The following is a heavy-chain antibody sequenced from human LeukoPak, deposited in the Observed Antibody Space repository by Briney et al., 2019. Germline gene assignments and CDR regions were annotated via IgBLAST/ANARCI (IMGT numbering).Heavy chain of an antibody. D-gene: IGHD5-18*01. CDR1: GFTFSSYG. J-gene: IGHJ4*02. CDR3: AKGPGYSYGYYYFDY. CDR2: IRYDGSNK. Sequence: PGGSLRLSCAASGFTFSSYGMHWVRQAPGKGLEWVAFIRYDGSNKYYADSVKGRFTISRDNSKNTLYLQMNSLRAEDTAVYYCAKGPGYSYGYYYFDYWGQGTLVTVSS. V-gene: IGHV3-30*02.